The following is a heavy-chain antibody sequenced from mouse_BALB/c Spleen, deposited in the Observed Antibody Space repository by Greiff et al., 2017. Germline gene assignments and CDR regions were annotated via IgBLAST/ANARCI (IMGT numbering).Heavy chain of an antibody. V-gene: IGHV3-8*02. D-gene: IGHD4-1*02. CDR2: ISYSGST. J-gene: IGHJ3*01. Sequence: EVQLQESGPSLVKPSQTLSLTCSVTGDSITSGYWNWIRKFPGNKLEYMGYISYSGSTYYNPSLKSRISITRDTSKNQYYLQLNSVTTEDTATYYCARYPPQLGQGWLAYWGQGTLVTVSA. CDR1: GDSITSGY. CDR3: ARYPPQLGQGWLAY.